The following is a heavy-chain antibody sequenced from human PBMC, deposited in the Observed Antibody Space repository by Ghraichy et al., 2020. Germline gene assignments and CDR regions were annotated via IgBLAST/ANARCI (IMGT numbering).Heavy chain of an antibody. CDR2: FGASDRGT. J-gene: IGHJ4*02. V-gene: IGHV3-23*01. D-gene: IGHD3-10*01. CDR3: AKGRAAGVTSPAAF. CDR1: GFTFTSFA. Sequence: GGSLRLSCAASGFTFTSFAMSWVRQAPGKGLEWVSGFGASDRGTYYADSVKGRFTISRDTSRNTLYLQMNSLRAEDTALYYCAKGRAAGVTSPAAFWGQGTPVTVSS.